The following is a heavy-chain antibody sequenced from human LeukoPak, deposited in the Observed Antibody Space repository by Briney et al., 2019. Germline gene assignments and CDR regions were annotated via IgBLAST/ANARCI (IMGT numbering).Heavy chain of an antibody. V-gene: IGHV1-69*13. J-gene: IGHJ1*01. D-gene: IGHD6-19*01. Sequence: GASVKVSCKASGGTFSSYAISWVRQVPGQGLEWMGGIIPIFGTANYAQKFQGRVTITADESTSTAYMELSSLRSEDTAVYYCARDLGYSSGPEYFQHWGQGTLVTVSS. CDR3: ARDLGYSSGPEYFQH. CDR2: IIPIFGTA. CDR1: GGTFSSYA.